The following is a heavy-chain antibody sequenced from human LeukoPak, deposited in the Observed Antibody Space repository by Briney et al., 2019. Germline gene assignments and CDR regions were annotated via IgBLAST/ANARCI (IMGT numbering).Heavy chain of an antibody. CDR2: ISSSSSYI. CDR1: GFTFSDYS. D-gene: IGHD6-19*01. V-gene: IGHV3-21*01. CDR3: ARARGYSSGWYDNWFDP. J-gene: IGHJ5*02. Sequence: GGSLRLSCAASGFTFSDYSMNWVRQAPGKGLEWVSSISSSSSYIYYADSVKGRFTISRDNAKNSLYLQMNSLRAEDTAVYYCARARGYSSGWYDNWFDPWGQGTLVTVSS.